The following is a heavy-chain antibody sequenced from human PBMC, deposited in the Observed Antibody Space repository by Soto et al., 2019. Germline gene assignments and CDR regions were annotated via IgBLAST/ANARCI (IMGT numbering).Heavy chain of an antibody. Sequence: QVQLVESGGGVGQPGRSLRLSCAASGFTFSSYAMHWVRQAPGKGLEWVAVISYDGSNKYYADSVKGRFTISRDNSKNTLYLQMNSLRAEDTAVYYCARESSLVGYYYGMDVWGQGTTVTVSS. J-gene: IGHJ6*02. D-gene: IGHD6-6*01. CDR1: GFTFSSYA. CDR2: ISYDGSNK. V-gene: IGHV3-30-3*01. CDR3: ARESSLVGYYYGMDV.